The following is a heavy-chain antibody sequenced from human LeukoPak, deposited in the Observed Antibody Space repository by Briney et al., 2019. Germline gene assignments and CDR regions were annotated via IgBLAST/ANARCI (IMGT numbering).Heavy chain of an antibody. V-gene: IGHV3-23*01. CDR1: GFSCHSYV. D-gene: IGHD1-1*01. Sequence: SGGSLRLSCVVSGFSCHSYVMTWVRQAPEQGLEWVSSISDSGDSTYAADSVKGRFTISRDNSKNTLYLHMNSLRVEDTARYFCARRTTSRAFDYWGQGTLVTVSS. J-gene: IGHJ4*02. CDR3: ARRTTSRAFDY. CDR2: ISDSGDST.